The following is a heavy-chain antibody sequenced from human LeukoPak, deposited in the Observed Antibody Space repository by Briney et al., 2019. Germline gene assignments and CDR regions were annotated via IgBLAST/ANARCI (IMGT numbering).Heavy chain of an antibody. V-gene: IGHV3-23*01. J-gene: IGHJ4*02. CDR3: ATSIAVAGTLDY. D-gene: IGHD6-19*01. CDR2: ISGSGGSI. CDR1: GFTFSSYA. Sequence: GGSLRLSCAASGFTFSSYAMSWVRQAPGKGLEWVSAISGSGGSIYYADSVKGRFTISRDNSKNTLYLQMNSLRAEDTAVYYCATSIAVAGTLDYWGQGTLVTVSS.